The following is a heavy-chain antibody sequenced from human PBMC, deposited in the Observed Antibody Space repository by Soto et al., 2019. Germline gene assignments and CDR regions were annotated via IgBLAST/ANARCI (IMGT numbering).Heavy chain of an antibody. CDR2: ISGSGGST. V-gene: IGHV3-23*01. J-gene: IGHJ3*02. CDR1: GFTFSSYA. Sequence: GGSLRLSCAASGFTFSSYAMSWVRQAPGKGLEWVSPISGSGGSTYYAGSVKGRFTISRDNSKNTLYLQMNSLRAEDTAVYYCARLGWSGYDHDAFDIWGQGTMVTVS. D-gene: IGHD5-12*01. CDR3: ARLGWSGYDHDAFDI.